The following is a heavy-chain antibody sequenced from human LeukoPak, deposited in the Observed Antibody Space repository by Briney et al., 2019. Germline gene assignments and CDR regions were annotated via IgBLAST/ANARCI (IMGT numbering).Heavy chain of an antibody. CDR1: GFTFSSYA. V-gene: IGHV3-30-3*01. CDR3: ARDQNTSPLYYDILTVYQYFQH. Sequence: GGSVRLSCAASGFTFSSYAMHWVGQAPGKGLEWVAGISYDGSNKYYADSVKGRFTISRDNSNNTLYLQMNSLRAEDTAVYYCARDQNTSPLYYDILTVYQYFQHWGQGTLVTVSS. CDR2: ISYDGSNK. D-gene: IGHD3-9*01. J-gene: IGHJ1*01.